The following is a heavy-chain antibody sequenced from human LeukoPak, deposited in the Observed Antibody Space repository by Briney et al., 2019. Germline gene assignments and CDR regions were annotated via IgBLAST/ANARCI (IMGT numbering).Heavy chain of an antibody. CDR3: ARGGGYSYGYLNY. D-gene: IGHD5-18*01. V-gene: IGHV3-64*01. J-gene: IGHJ4*02. CDR1: GFTFSSYA. CDR2: ISSNGGST. Sequence: GGSLRLSCAASGFTFSSYAMHWVRQAPGKGLEYVSAISSNGGSTYYANSVKGRFTISRDNAKNTLYLQMNSLRAEDTAVYYCARGGGYSYGYLNYWGQGTLVTVSS.